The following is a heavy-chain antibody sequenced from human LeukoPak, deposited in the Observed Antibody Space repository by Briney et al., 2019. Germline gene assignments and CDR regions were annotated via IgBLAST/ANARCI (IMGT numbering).Heavy chain of an antibody. Sequence: KPSETLSLTCTVSGGSISSSSYYWGWIRQPPGKGLEWIGEINHRGRTNYNPSLKRRVTISVDTSKNQFSLHLSSVTAADTAVYYCARPLGYCSSSSCPQSWFDPWGQGTLVTVSS. D-gene: IGHD2-2*01. J-gene: IGHJ5*02. CDR2: INHRGRT. CDR1: GGSISSSSYY. CDR3: ARPLGYCSSSSCPQSWFDP. V-gene: IGHV4-39*07.